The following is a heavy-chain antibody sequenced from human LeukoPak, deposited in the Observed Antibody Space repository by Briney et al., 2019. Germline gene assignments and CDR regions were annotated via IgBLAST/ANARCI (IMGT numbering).Heavy chain of an antibody. CDR2: ITWNSNRE. CDR3: AKDGAGVTMTLDY. D-gene: IGHD4-17*01. J-gene: IGHJ4*02. V-gene: IGHV3-9*01. Sequence: GRSLRLSCAASGFGFDDYGMHWVRQVPGKGLEWVSGITWNSNREGYTDSVKGRFTISRDNAKNSLYLQMNSLRVEDTALYYCAKDGAGVTMTLDYWGQGTLVTVS. CDR1: GFGFDDYG.